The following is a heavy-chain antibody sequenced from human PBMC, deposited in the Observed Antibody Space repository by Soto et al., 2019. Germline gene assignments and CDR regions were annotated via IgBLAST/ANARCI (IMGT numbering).Heavy chain of an antibody. V-gene: IGHV1-24*01. Sequence: GASVKVSCKVSGYTLTELSMHWVRQAPGKGLEWMGNFDPEDGETIYAQKFQGRVTMTEDTSTDTAYMELSSLRSEDTAVYYCAAFGREGYCGAGSCFDWGQGTLVTVS. CDR3: AAFGREGYCGAGSCFD. D-gene: IGHD2-15*01. CDR1: GYTLTELS. CDR2: FDPEDGET. J-gene: IGHJ4*02.